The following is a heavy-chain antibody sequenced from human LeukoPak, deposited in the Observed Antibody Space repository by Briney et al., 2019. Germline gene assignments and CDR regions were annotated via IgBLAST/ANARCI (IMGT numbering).Heavy chain of an antibody. V-gene: IGHV4-31*03. J-gene: IGHJ4*02. CDR3: AREGGTDPFDL. CDR1: GDSITNGGLY. CDR2: TSYTGST. D-gene: IGHD3-16*01. Sequence: PSQTLSLTCTVSGDSITNGGLYWSWIRQFPGKGLEWIGFTSYTGSTYYNPSLRSRAILSLDSSKNHFSLNLTSVTAADTALYYCAREGGTDPFDLWGQGTLVTVSS.